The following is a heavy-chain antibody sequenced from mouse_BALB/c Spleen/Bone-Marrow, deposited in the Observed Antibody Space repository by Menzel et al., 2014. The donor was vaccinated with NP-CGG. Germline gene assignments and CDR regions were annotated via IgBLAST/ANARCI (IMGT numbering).Heavy chain of an antibody. V-gene: IGHV6-6*02. CDR3: SRENSLLRLRAMDY. CDR2: IRLKSNNYAT. Sequence: EVKLMESGGGLVQPGGSMKLSCAASGFTFSNYWMNWVRQSPEKGLEWVAEIRLKSNNYATLYAESVKGRFTLSRDDSKSSVYPQMNNLRAEDTGIYYCSRENSLLRLRAMDYWGQGTSVTVSS. CDR1: GFTFSNYW. J-gene: IGHJ4*01. D-gene: IGHD1-2*01.